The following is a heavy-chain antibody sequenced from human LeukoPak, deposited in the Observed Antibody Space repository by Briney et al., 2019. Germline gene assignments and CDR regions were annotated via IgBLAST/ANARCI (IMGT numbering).Heavy chain of an antibody. CDR3: ARGIFSNWFDP. CDR1: GFTFSSYW. CDR2: INSDGSST. J-gene: IGHJ5*02. V-gene: IGHV3-74*01. Sequence: GGSLRLSCAASGFTFSSYWMHWVRQAPGKGLVWVSRINSDGSSTSYADSVKGRFTISRDNAKNTLYLQMNRLRAEDTAVYYCARGIFSNWFDPWGQGTLVTVSS.